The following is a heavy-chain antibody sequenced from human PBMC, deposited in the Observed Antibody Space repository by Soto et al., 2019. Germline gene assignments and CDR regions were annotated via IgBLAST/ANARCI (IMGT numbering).Heavy chain of an antibody. J-gene: IGHJ5*02. CDR3: AHYVSASRGGWFAP. D-gene: IGHD3-10*01. CDR2: IYWDDDK. V-gene: IGHV2-5*02. CDR1: GLSLSTSGEA. Sequence: QITLKESGPTLVKPTQTLTLTCTFSGLSLSTSGEAVGWIRQPPGKALDWLALIYWDDDKRYNPTLKTRLTNTNETSTNQVVLTLAYIDPVDTAIYYCAHYVSASRGGWFAPWGQVNLVPVS.